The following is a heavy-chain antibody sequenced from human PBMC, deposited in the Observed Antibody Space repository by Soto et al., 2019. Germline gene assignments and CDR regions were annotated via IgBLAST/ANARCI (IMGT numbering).Heavy chain of an antibody. J-gene: IGHJ3*02. V-gene: IGHV4-34*01. CDR3: ARGECSSNYCFTRWALDI. Sequence: SETLSLTCAVYGGSFSGYYWTWIRQTPGKGLEWTGEINHSGSTNYKPSLKSRVSISADTSKKQFSLNLTSVTAADTAVYYCARGECSSNYCFTRWALDIWGQGTVVTVSS. CDR1: GGSFSGYY. CDR2: INHSGST. D-gene: IGHD2-2*01.